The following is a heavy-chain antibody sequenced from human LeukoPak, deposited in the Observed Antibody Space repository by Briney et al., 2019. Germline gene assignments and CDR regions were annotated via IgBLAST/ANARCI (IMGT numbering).Heavy chain of an antibody. CDR1: GFTFSSYD. CDR3: ARGHMLTGYYNFAWFDP. CDR2: VGTAGDT. V-gene: IGHV3-13*01. Sequence: GGSLRLSCAASGFTFSSYDMHWVRQPTGKGLEWVSAVGTAGDTYYSHSVKGRFTISRENAKNSLYLHMNSLSAGDTAVYFCARGHMLTGYYNFAWFDPWGQGTLVTVSS. J-gene: IGHJ5*02. D-gene: IGHD3-9*01.